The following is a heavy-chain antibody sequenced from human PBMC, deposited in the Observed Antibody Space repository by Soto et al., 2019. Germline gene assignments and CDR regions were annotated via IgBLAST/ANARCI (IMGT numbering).Heavy chain of an antibody. J-gene: IGHJ4*02. CDR1: GGTFSSYA. V-gene: IGHV1-69*06. D-gene: IGHD6-13*01. CDR2: IIPIFGTA. Sequence: QVQLVQSGAEVKKPGSSVKVSCKASGGTFSSYAISWVRQAPGQGLECMGGIIPIFGTANYAQKFQGRVTITADKSTSTAYMELSSMRSEDTAVYYCARGGGSIAAAGTSFDYWGQGTLVTVSS. CDR3: ARGGGSIAAAGTSFDY.